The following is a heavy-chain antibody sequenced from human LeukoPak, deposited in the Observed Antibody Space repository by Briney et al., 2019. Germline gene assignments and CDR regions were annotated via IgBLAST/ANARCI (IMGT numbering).Heavy chain of an antibody. CDR2: IDSSGNT. J-gene: IGHJ4*02. CDR1: GGSINGYY. D-gene: IGHD6-19*01. CDR3: ARRRNNGWIDY. V-gene: IGHV4-59*01. Sequence: SETLSLTCTVSGGSINGYYWSWIRQPPGDRLEWIGHIDSSGNTHYNPSLKSRLTTSLDTSKNQFSLKLTSVTAADTAVYYRARRRNNGWIDYWGQGMLVTVSS.